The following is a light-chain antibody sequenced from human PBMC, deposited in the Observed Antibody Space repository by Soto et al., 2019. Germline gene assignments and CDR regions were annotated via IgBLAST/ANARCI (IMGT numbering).Light chain of an antibody. V-gene: IGLV2-14*02. J-gene: IGLJ2*01. CDR1: TSDVGGYNL. CDR2: EGT. CDR3: ASYTGNNAWL. Sequence: QSVLTQPASVSGSPGQSITISCSGTTSDVGGYNLVSWYQQHTAKAPKLLIYEGTQRPSGVSSRFSGSKSGNTASLTISGLQTDDEGDYYCASYTGNNAWLFGGGTKVTVL.